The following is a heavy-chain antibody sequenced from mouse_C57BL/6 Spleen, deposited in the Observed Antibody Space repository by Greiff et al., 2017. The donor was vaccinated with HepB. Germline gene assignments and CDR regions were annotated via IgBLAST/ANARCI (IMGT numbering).Heavy chain of an antibody. CDR1: GYTFTDYE. CDR2: IDPETGGT. J-gene: IGHJ4*01. D-gene: IGHD2-4*01. CDR3: TRLPYDYAYYYAMDY. V-gene: IGHV1-15*01. Sequence: VKLMESGAELVRPGASVTLSCKASGYTFTDYEMHWVKQTPVHGLEWIGAIDPETGGTAYNQKFKGKAILTADKSSSTAYMELRSLTSEDSAVYYCTRLPYDYAYYYAMDYWGQGTSVTVSS.